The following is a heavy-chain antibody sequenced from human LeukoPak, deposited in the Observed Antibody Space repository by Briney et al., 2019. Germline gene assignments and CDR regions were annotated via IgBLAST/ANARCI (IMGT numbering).Heavy chain of an antibody. CDR1: GFTFSSYE. V-gene: IGHV3-48*03. Sequence: PGGSLRLSCAASGFTFSSYEMNWVRQAPGKGLEWVSYISSSGSTIYYADSVKGRFTISRDNAKNTLYLQMNSLRAEDTAVYYCAKELNWYYFDYWGQGTLVTVSS. CDR3: AKELNWYYFDY. CDR2: ISSSGSTI. J-gene: IGHJ4*02.